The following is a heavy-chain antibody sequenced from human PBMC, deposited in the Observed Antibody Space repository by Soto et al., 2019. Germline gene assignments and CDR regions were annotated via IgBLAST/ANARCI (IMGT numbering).Heavy chain of an antibody. CDR3: ARAYGGYADY. D-gene: IGHD5-12*01. Sequence: SETLSLTCTVSGGSISSYYWSWIRQPPGKGLEWIGYIYYSGSTNYNPSLKSRVTISVDTSKNQFSLKLSSVTAADTAVYYCARAYGGYADYWGRGALVTGSS. J-gene: IGHJ4*02. V-gene: IGHV4-59*01. CDR1: GGSISSYY. CDR2: IYYSGST.